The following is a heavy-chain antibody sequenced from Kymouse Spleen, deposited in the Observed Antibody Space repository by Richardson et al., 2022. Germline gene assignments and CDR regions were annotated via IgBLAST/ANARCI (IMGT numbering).Heavy chain of an antibody. CDR2: ISSSGSTI. V-gene: IGHV3-11*01. Sequence: QVQLVESGGGLVKPGGSLRLSCAASGFTFSDYYMSWIRQAPGKGLEWVSYISSSGSTIYYADSVKGRFTISRDNAKNSLYLQMNSLRAEDTAVYYCAREGGYCSSTSCHPYYYYGMDVWGQGTTVTVSS. J-gene: IGHJ6*02. CDR3: AREGGYCSSTSCHPYYYYGMDV. CDR1: GFTFSDYY. D-gene: IGHD2-2*02.